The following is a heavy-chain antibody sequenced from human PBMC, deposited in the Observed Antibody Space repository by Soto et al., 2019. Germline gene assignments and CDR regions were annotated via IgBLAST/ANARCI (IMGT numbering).Heavy chain of an antibody. Sequence: QVQLVESGGGVVQPGRSLRLSCAASGFTFSSYGMHWVRQAPGKGLEWVAVIWYDGSNKYYADSVKGRFTISRDNSKNTLDLQMDSLRAEDTAVYYCARGRVVSPFDYWGQGTLVTVSA. CDR3: ARGRVVSPFDY. V-gene: IGHV3-33*01. CDR1: GFTFSSYG. D-gene: IGHD2-15*01. CDR2: IWYDGSNK. J-gene: IGHJ4*02.